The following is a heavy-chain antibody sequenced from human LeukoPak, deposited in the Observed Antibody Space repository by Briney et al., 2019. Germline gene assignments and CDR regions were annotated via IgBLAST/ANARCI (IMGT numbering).Heavy chain of an antibody. CDR3: AKSDYGGNSGQFYGMDV. Sequence: GGSLRLSCAASGFTFSNYGMHWVRQAPGKGLEWVTVVSFDGRNKYYADSVKGRFTISRDDSKNTLYLQMNSLRAEDTAVYYCAKSDYGGNSGQFYGMDVWGQGTTVTVSS. CDR2: VSFDGRNK. D-gene: IGHD4-23*01. J-gene: IGHJ6*02. V-gene: IGHV3-30*18. CDR1: GFTFSNYG.